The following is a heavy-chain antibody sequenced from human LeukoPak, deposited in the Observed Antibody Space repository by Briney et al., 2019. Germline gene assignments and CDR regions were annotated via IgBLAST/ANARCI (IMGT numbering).Heavy chain of an antibody. V-gene: IGHV1-3*04. Sequence: ASVKVSCKASGYTFTSYAMHWVRQAPGQRFEWMGWINTGNGDTKFSQKFQDRVTITRDTSASTAYMELSSLRREDTALYYCASESDCGSDCPPYYLDHWGQGTLVTVSS. J-gene: IGHJ4*02. D-gene: IGHD2-21*02. CDR3: ASESDCGSDCPPYYLDH. CDR2: INTGNGDT. CDR1: GYTFTSYA.